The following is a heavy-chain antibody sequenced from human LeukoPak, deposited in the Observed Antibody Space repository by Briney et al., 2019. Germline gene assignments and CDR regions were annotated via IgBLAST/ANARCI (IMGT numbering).Heavy chain of an antibody. CDR1: GFTFSSYS. J-gene: IGHJ4*02. CDR3: ARRPSSGWPFDY. V-gene: IGHV3-21*01. CDR2: ISSSSSYI. Sequence: GGSLRLSCAASGFTFSSYSMNWVRQAPGKGLEWVSSISSSSSYIYYADSVKGRFTISRDNAKNSPYLQMNSLRAEDTAVYYCARRPSSGWPFDYWGQGTLVTVSS. D-gene: IGHD6-19*01.